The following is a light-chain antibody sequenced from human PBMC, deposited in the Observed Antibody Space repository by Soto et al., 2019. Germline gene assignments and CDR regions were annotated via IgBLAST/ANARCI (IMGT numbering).Light chain of an antibody. Sequence: EIVLTQSPGTLSLSPGERATLSCRASQSVSSSYLAWYQQKPGQAPRFLIYGASSRATGIPDRFSGSGSGTDFTLTISRLEPEDFAVYYGQQYGSSPYTFGQGTKLEIK. V-gene: IGKV3-20*01. CDR3: QQYGSSPYT. CDR1: QSVSSSY. CDR2: GAS. J-gene: IGKJ2*01.